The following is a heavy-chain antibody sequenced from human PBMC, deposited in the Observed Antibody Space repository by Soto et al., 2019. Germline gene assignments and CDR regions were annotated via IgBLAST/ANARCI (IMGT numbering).Heavy chain of an antibody. CDR3: ARAVAGTRDDFDI. CDR2: IYRSEST. V-gene: IGHV4-59*01. CDR1: GGSLSTYY. Sequence: SETLSLTCSVSGGSLSTYYWTWIRQPPGKGLEYIGYIYRSESTNYNPSLESRATISGDTSKNHFSLKLRSVIAADTAMYYCARAVAGTRDDFDIWGQGTMVTFSS. J-gene: IGHJ3*02. D-gene: IGHD6-19*01.